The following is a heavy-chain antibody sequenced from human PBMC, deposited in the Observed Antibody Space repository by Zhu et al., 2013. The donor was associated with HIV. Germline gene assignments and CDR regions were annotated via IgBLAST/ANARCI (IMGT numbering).Heavy chain of an antibody. CDR3: ARRSGYDLDY. D-gene: IGHD5-12*01. V-gene: IGHV1-69*01. CDR1: GSSFRTYG. CDR2: IIPVFGTV. J-gene: IGHJ4*02. Sequence: QVQLLQSGAEVKKPGSSVKVSCKVSGSSFRTYGLNWVRQAPGQGLQWMGGIIPVFGTVNYAQTFQGRVTITADELTKTAYMDLSSLRSEDTAVYYCARRSGYDLDYWGQGTLVTVSS.